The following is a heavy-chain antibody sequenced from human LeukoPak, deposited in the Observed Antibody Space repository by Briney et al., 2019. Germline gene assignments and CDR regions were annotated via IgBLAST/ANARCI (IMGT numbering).Heavy chain of an antibody. D-gene: IGHD5-12*01. CDR1: GGSFSGHY. J-gene: IGHJ6*03. Sequence: PSETLSLTCAVYGGSFSGHYWSWIRQPPGKGLEWCGEINHSGSTNYNPSLKSRVTISVDTSKNQFSLKLSSVTAADTAVYYCARGSGYARYYYYYYYMDVWGKGTTVTVSS. CDR3: ARGSGYARYYYYYYYMDV. CDR2: INHSGST. V-gene: IGHV4-34*01.